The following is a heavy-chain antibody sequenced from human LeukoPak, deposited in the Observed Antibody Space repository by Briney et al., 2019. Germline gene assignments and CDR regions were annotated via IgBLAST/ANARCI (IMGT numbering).Heavy chain of an antibody. CDR3: ARNIAAAEGFDP. CDR2: IYHSGSI. J-gene: IGHJ5*02. D-gene: IGHD6-13*01. Sequence: KPSETLSLTCAVSGGSISSSNWWSWVRPPPGKGLEWIGEIYHSGSINYNPSLKSRVTISVDKSKNQFSLKLSSVTAADTAVYYCARNIAAAEGFDPWGQGTLVTVSS. V-gene: IGHV4-4*02. CDR1: GGSISSSNW.